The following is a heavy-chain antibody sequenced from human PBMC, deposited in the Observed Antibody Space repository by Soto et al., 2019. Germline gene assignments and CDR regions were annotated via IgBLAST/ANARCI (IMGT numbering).Heavy chain of an antibody. J-gene: IGHJ4*02. CDR2: IYHSGST. Sequence: SETLSLTCAVSGGSISSGGYSWSWIRQPPGKGLEWIGYIYHSGSTYYNPSLKSRVTIPVDRSKNQFSLKLSSVTAADTAVYYCARGMSWNPRFDYWGQGTLVTVSS. D-gene: IGHD1-1*01. V-gene: IGHV4-30-2*01. CDR3: ARGMSWNPRFDY. CDR1: GGSISSGGYS.